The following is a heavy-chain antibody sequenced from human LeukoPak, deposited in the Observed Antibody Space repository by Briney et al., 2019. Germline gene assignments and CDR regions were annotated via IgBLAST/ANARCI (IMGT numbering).Heavy chain of an antibody. CDR3: ARTGAADVLRYFDWLLFIDY. CDR1: GFTFSSYA. Sequence: GGSLRLSCAASGFTFSSYAMHWVRQAPGKGLEWVAVISYDGSNKYYADSVKGRFTISRDNSKNTLYLRMDSLRAEDTAVYYCARTGAADVLRYFDWLLFIDYWGQGTLVTVSS. J-gene: IGHJ4*02. V-gene: IGHV3-30-3*01. CDR2: ISYDGSNK. D-gene: IGHD3-9*01.